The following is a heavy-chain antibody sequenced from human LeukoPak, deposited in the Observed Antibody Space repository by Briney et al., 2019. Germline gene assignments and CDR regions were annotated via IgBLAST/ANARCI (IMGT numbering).Heavy chain of an antibody. CDR2: IYHSGST. CDR1: GGSIGDSYW. CDR3: ARARVPYAYYFDS. Sequence: PSGTLSLTCAVSGGSIGDSYWWTWVRQPPGRGLEWIGEIYHSGSTNYNPSLKSRVTVSVDTSKNQLSLKLSSVTPADTAVYYCARARVPYAYYFDSWGQGALVTVSS. D-gene: IGHD2-2*01. J-gene: IGHJ4*02. V-gene: IGHV4-4*02.